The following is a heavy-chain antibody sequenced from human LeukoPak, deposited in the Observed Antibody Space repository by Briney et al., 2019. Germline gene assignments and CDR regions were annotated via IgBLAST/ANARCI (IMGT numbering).Heavy chain of an antibody. CDR2: IWYDGSNK. Sequence: GGSLRLSCAASGFTFSSYGMHWVRQAPGKGLEWVAVIWYDGSNKYYADSAKGRFTISRDNSKNTLYLQMNSLRAEDTAVYYCARGPTFGVVSYDAFDIWGQGTMVTVSS. CDR1: GFTFSSYG. J-gene: IGHJ3*02. V-gene: IGHV3-33*08. D-gene: IGHD3-3*01. CDR3: ARGPTFGVVSYDAFDI.